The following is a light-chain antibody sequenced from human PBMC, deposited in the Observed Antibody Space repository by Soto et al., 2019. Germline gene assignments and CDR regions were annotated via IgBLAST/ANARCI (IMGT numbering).Light chain of an antibody. CDR2: GSS. J-gene: IGKJ1*01. Sequence: EIVLTQSPGTLSLSPGERATLSCRASQSISSSYLAWYQQKPGHPPRLLIYGSSSRATGIPDRFTGSGSGTDFTLTISRLEPEDFVMYYRQQYGDSPTFGQGTKVDIK. V-gene: IGKV3-20*01. CDR3: QQYGDSPT. CDR1: QSISSSY.